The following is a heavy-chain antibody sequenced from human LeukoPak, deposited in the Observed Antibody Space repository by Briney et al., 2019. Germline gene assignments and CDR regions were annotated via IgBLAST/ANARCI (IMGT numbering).Heavy chain of an antibody. CDR3: AGDRATSYFDY. CDR2: ISGTSGNT. V-gene: IGHV3-23*01. CDR1: GFTFSIYA. D-gene: IGHD1-26*01. J-gene: IGHJ4*02. Sequence: GGSLRLSCAASGFTFSIYAMSWVRQAPGKGLEWVSSISGTSGNTYYADSVKGRFAISRDNSKDTLYLQMNSLRAEDTAVYYCAGDRATSYFDYWGQGALVTISS.